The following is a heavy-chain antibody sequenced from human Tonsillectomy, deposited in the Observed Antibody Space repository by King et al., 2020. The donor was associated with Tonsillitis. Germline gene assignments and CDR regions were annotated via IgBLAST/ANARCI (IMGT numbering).Heavy chain of an antibody. J-gene: IGHJ6*02. V-gene: IGHV3-30*04. CDR3: ARDLEVQNTISILGTYYYYGMDV. D-gene: IGHD3-3*01. CDR2: ISYDGSNR. Sequence: VQLVESGGGVVQPGRSLRLSCAASGFTFSSYAMHWVRQAPGKGLEWGAVISYDGSNRYYADSVKGRFTISRDNSKNTLYLQMNSLRPEDTAVFYCARDLEVQNTISILGTYYYYGMDVWGQGTTVTVSS. CDR1: GFTFSSYA.